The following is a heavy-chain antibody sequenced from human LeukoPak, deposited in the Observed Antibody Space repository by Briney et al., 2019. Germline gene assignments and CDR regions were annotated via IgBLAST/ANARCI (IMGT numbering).Heavy chain of an antibody. CDR3: ARCPGSWSGYDAFDI. D-gene: IGHD6-13*01. CDR2: INHSGST. V-gene: IGHV4-34*01. Sequence: SETLSLTCAVYGGSFSGYYWSWIRQPPGKGLEWIGEINHSGSTNHNPSLKSRVTISVDTSKNQFSLKLSSVTAADTAVYYCARCPGSWSGYDAFDIWGQGTMVTVSS. J-gene: IGHJ3*02. CDR1: GGSFSGYY.